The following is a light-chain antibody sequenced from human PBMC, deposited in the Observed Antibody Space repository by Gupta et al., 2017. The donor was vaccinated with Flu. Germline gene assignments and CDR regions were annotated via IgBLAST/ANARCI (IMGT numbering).Light chain of an antibody. CDR3: MHDVRWPWT. CDR1: EGLVFVDGYTY. CDR2: KVS. Sequence: DVVLTQSPLSLPVTLGQTVSISCKSSEGLVFVDGYTYLHWVHQRPGQSPRRLIYKVSNRDYGVPDRFSGSGSGTEFTLKISRVEADDVGIYYCMHDVRWPWTFGQGTKVEI. J-gene: IGKJ1*01. V-gene: IGKV2-30*01.